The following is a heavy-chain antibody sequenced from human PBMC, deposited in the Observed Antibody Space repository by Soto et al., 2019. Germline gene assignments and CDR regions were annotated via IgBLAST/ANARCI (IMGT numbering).Heavy chain of an antibody. V-gene: IGHV4-34*01. CDR2: INHSGST. Sequence: PSETLSLTCAVYCGSFSGYYWSWIRQPPGKGLEWIGEINHSGSTNYNPSLKSRVTISVDTSKNQFSLKLSSVTAADTAVYYCARVNGWNFYSAVLYYYYGMDVWGQGTTVTVSS. J-gene: IGHJ6*02. CDR1: CGSFSGYY. D-gene: IGHD1-7*01. CDR3: ARVNGWNFYSAVLYYYYGMDV.